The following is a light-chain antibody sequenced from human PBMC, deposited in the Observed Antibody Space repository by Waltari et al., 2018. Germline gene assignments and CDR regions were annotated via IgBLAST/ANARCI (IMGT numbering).Light chain of an antibody. V-gene: IGKV3-20*01. CDR3: QQYGNSPPTT. Sequence: EIVLTQSPGTLSLSPGDSATLYCTTSQSVSSNYLAWYLQKPGQAPRLLIYDTSKRGSGIPDRFSGNGSGTDFALTISRLEPEDFALYYCQQYGNSPPTTFGGGTKVEIK. J-gene: IGKJ4*01. CDR2: DTS. CDR1: QSVSSNY.